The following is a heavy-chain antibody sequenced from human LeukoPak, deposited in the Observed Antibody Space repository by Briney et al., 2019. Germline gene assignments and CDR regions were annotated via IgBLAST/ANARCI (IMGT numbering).Heavy chain of an antibody. Sequence: SGTLSLTCAVSGGSISSSNWWSWVRQPPGKGLEWIGEIYHSGSTNYNPSLKSRVTISVDKSKNQFSLKLSSVTAADTAVYYCARDGQNAYYYDSSGYYFRWFDPWGQGTLVTVSS. CDR2: IYHSGST. CDR1: GGSISSSNW. D-gene: IGHD3-22*01. V-gene: IGHV4-4*02. J-gene: IGHJ5*02. CDR3: ARDGQNAYYYDSSGYYFRWFDP.